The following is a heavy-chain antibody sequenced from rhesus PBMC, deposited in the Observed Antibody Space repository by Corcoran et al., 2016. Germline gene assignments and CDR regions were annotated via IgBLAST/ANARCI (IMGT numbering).Heavy chain of an antibody. J-gene: IGHJ5-1*01. CDR1: GASISSNY. D-gene: IGHD3-16*01. CDR3: ARHYSGSFYYNRFDV. CDR2: FYGGAGGT. V-gene: IGHV4S6*01. Sequence: QVQLQESGPGLVKPSETLPLTCAVSGASISSNYWSWIRQPPGQGLEWIGYFYGGAGGTTHNPSLQSRVTISKDPSKNQFSLKLSSVTAADTAVYYCARHYSGSFYYNRFDVWGAGVLVTVSS.